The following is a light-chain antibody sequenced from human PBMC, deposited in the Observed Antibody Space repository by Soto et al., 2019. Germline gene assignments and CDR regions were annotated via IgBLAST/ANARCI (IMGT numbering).Light chain of an antibody. Sequence: QSVLTQPASGSGSPGQSSTLSCTGTSSDVGGYRYVSWYQQHPGKAPKLMIYDVSNRPSGVSNRFSGSKSGNTASLTISGLQAEDEADYYCSSYTSSSTYVFGTGTKVTVL. CDR1: SSDVGGYRY. CDR2: DVS. V-gene: IGLV2-14*01. J-gene: IGLJ1*01. CDR3: SSYTSSSTYV.